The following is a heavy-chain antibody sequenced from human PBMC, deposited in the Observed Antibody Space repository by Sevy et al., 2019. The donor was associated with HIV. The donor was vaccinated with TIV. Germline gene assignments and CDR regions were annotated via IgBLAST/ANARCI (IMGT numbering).Heavy chain of an antibody. CDR3: ASEKEQLVLWPYYGMDV. V-gene: IGHV3-21*01. Sequence: GGSLRLSCAASGLRFSNYNMNWVRQAPGQGLEWVACISNSSSYIYYVDSVKGRFTIARDNAKNSLYLQMKSLRAEDTAVYYCASEKEQLVLWPYYGMDVWGQGTTVTVSS. D-gene: IGHD6-13*01. CDR1: GLRFSNYN. J-gene: IGHJ6*02. CDR2: ISNSSSYI.